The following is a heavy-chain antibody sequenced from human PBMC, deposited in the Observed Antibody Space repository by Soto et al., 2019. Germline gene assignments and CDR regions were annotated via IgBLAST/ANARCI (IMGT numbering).Heavy chain of an antibody. Sequence: VASLKISCNGSGYSFTSYWIGWVRQMPGKGLEWMGIIYPGDSDTRYSPSFQGQVTISADKSISTAYLQWSSLKASDTAMYYCARLQYYYGSGSYYWSGFDPWGQGTLVTVSS. CDR1: GYSFTSYW. V-gene: IGHV5-51*01. CDR2: IYPGDSDT. J-gene: IGHJ5*02. D-gene: IGHD3-10*01. CDR3: ARLQYYYGSGSYYWSGFDP.